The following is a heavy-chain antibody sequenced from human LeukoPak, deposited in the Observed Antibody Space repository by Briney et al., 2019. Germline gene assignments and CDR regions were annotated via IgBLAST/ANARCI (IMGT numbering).Heavy chain of an antibody. V-gene: IGHV3-21*01. D-gene: IGHD3-3*01. Sequence: GGSLRLSCAASGFTFSSYSMNCVRQAPEKGLEWVSSISGSSSYIYYADSVKGRFTISRDNAKNSLYLQMNSLRAEDTAVYYCARDFAIGNVWGQGTTVTVSS. J-gene: IGHJ6*02. CDR3: ARDFAIGNV. CDR2: ISGSSSYI. CDR1: GFTFSSYS.